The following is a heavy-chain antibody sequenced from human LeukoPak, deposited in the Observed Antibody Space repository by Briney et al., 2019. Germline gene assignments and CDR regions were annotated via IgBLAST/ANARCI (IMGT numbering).Heavy chain of an antibody. J-gene: IGHJ4*02. Sequence: PGGSLRLSCAASGFTFSSYGMHWVRQAPGKGLEWVAVISYDGSNKYYADSVKGRFTISRDNSKNTLYLQMNSLRAEDTAVYYCAKTYYDSSGFKTFPLDYWGQGTLVTVSS. CDR3: AKTYYDSSGFKTFPLDY. V-gene: IGHV3-30*18. D-gene: IGHD3-22*01. CDR2: ISYDGSNK. CDR1: GFTFSSYG.